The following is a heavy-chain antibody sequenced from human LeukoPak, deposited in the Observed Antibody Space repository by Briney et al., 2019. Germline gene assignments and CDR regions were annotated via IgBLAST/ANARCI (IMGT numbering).Heavy chain of an antibody. Sequence: GGSLRLSCAASGFTFASYAMNWVRQAPGKGLEWVSAISGSSDNTYYAGSVKGRFTISRDNAKNSLYLQMNTLRAEDTAVYYCASPPSLGYWGQGTLVTVSS. CDR1: GFTFASYA. V-gene: IGHV3-23*01. CDR2: ISGSSDNT. D-gene: IGHD6-13*01. CDR3: ASPPSLGY. J-gene: IGHJ4*02.